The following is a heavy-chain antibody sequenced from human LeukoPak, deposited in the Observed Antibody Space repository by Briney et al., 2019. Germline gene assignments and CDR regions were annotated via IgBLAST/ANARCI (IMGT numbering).Heavy chain of an antibody. Sequence: SETLSLTCTVSGGSLSSSSYYWGWLRQPPGKGLEWLGSIYYSGSTYYNPSLKSRVTISVDTSKNQFSLKLSSVTAADTAVYYCAGPPDYSNYLYFDYWGQGTLVTVSS. CDR3: AGPPDYSNYLYFDY. V-gene: IGHV4-39*01. J-gene: IGHJ4*02. CDR2: IYYSGST. D-gene: IGHD4-11*01. CDR1: GGSLSSSSYY.